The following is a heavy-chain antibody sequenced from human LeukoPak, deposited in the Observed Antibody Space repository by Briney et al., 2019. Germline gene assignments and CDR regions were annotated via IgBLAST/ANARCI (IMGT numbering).Heavy chain of an antibody. CDR2: ISGSGGSI. CDR3: AKARGEQNGGSNY. D-gene: IGHD2-15*01. Sequence: GGSLRLSCATSGFIFSSYAMSWVRQAPGRGLEWVSSISGSGGSIYYADPVRGRFAISRDNSKNTLYLQMNSLRAEDTAVYYCAKARGEQNGGSNYWGQGTQVIVSS. CDR1: GFIFSSYA. J-gene: IGHJ4*02. V-gene: IGHV3-23*01.